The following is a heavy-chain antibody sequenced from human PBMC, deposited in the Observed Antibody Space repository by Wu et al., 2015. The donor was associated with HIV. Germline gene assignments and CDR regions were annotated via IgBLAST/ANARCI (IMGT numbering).Heavy chain of an antibody. V-gene: IGHV1-8*01. D-gene: IGHD3-10*01. CDR1: GYTITTYD. CDR3: ATSYYGSGSYPTFYYYYAMDV. CDR2: MNSNNGKT. Sequence: QVQLVQSRAEVKKPGASVKVSCQASGYTITTYDFNWVRQAPGQGLEWMGWMNSNNGKTGYGQKFQGRVAMTRNISTRTAYMELSGLKSEDTAVYYCATSYYGSGSYPTFYYYYAMDVWGQGTTVTVSS. J-gene: IGHJ6*02.